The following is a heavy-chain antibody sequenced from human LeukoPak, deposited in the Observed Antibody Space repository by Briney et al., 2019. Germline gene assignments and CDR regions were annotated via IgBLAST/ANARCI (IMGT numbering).Heavy chain of an antibody. V-gene: IGHV3-53*01. CDR3: ASTYSSSSGDN. J-gene: IGHJ4*02. D-gene: IGHD6-6*01. CDR1: GFTVSSNY. Sequence: GGSLRLSCAASGFTVSSNYMSWVRQAPGRGLEWVSVIYSGGSTYYADSVKGRFTISRDNSKNTLYLQMNSLRAEDTAVYYCASTYSSSSGDNWGQGTLVTVSS. CDR2: IYSGGST.